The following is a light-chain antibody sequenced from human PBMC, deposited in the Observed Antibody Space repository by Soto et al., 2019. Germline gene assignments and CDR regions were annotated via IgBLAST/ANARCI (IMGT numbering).Light chain of an antibody. Sequence: EIVLTQSPGTLSLSPGERATLSCRASQSVSSGYLAWFQQKPGQSPRLLIYGASSTATGVPDRFSGSGSGTDFTLTISRLEPEDFAVYYCQQYGSSPRTFGQGTKVEFK. CDR1: QSVSSGY. V-gene: IGKV3-20*01. CDR3: QQYGSSPRT. J-gene: IGKJ1*01. CDR2: GAS.